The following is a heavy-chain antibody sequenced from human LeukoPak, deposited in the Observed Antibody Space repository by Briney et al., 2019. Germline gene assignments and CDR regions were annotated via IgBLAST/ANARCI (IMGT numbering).Heavy chain of an antibody. J-gene: IGHJ6*02. CDR1: GFTFTFYS. CDR3: ARDRSGMDV. V-gene: IGHV3-21*01. Sequence: PGGSLRLSCAPSGFTFTFYSMNWVRQAPGKGLEWVSSIWSGSHNIYYADSVRGRFTISRDNAKNSLYLQMNSLRAEDTAVYYCARDRSGMDVWGQGTTVTVSS. CDR2: IWSGSHNI.